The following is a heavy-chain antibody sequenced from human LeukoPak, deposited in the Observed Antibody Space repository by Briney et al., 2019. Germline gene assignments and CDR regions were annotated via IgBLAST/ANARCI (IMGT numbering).Heavy chain of an antibody. D-gene: IGHD3-10*01. CDR1: GFTFSSYE. V-gene: IGHV3-48*03. J-gene: IGHJ4*02. CDR2: ISSSGSTI. CDR3: ARVTMVRGDRDY. Sequence: PGGSLRLSCAASGFTFSSYEMNWVRQAPGKGLEWVSYISSSGSTIYYADSVKGRFTISRDNAKNSLYLQMNSLRAEDTAVYYCARVTMVRGDRDYWGQGTLVNVSS.